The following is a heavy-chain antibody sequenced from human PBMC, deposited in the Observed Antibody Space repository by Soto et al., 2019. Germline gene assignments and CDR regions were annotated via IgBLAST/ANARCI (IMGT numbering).Heavy chain of an antibody. CDR3: AKNGQPPYYYYGLDV. D-gene: IGHD2-8*01. V-gene: IGHV1-18*01. CDR2: ISGYNGDT. J-gene: IGHJ6*02. Sequence: ASVKVSCKASGYTFTRYGISWVRQAPGQGLEWMGWISGYNGDTNYAQKFQGRVSMIIDTSTTTAYMELRSLTSDYTALYYCAKNGQPPYYYYGLDVWGQGTKVTVSS. CDR1: GYTFTRYG.